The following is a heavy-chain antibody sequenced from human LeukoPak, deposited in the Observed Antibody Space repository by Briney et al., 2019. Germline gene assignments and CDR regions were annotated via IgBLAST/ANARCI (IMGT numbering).Heavy chain of an antibody. V-gene: IGHV3-30*03. D-gene: IGHD3-22*01. CDR1: GFTFSSYG. Sequence: GGSLRLSCAASGFTFSSYGMHWVRQAPGKGLEWVAVISYDGSNKYYADSVKGRFTISRDNSKNTLYLQMNSLRAEDTAVYYCARGALYDSSGYYSLAFDYWGQGTLVTVSS. CDR2: ISYDGSNK. J-gene: IGHJ4*02. CDR3: ARGALYDSSGYYSLAFDY.